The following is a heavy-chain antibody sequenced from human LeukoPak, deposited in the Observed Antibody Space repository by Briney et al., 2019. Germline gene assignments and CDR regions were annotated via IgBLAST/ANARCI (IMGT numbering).Heavy chain of an antibody. CDR2: ISSSSSYI. CDR3: AREASKPYNWFDP. V-gene: IGHV3-21*01. Sequence: GGSLRLSCAASGFTFSSYSMNWVRQAPGKGLEWVSSISSSSSYIYYADSVKGRFTISRDNARNSLYLQMNSLRAEDTAVYYCAREASKPYNWFDPWGQGTLVTVSS. CDR1: GFTFSSYS. J-gene: IGHJ5*02. D-gene: IGHD1-14*01.